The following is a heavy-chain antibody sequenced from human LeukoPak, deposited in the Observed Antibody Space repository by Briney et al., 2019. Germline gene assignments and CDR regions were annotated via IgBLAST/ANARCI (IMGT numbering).Heavy chain of an antibody. J-gene: IGHJ4*02. Sequence: ASVKVSCKASGYTFTGYDINWVRQATGQGLEWMGWMNPNSGNTGYAQKFQGRVAITRNTSISTAYMELSSLRSEDTAIYYCAGFPPGELDSSGQYYESIYWGQGTRVTVSS. CDR2: MNPNSGNT. CDR3: AGFPPGELDSSGQYYESIY. D-gene: IGHD3-22*01. V-gene: IGHV1-8*03. CDR1: GYTFTGYD.